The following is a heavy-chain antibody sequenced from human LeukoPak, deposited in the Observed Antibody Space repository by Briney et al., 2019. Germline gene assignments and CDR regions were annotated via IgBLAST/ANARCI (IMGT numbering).Heavy chain of an antibody. CDR1: GGSISSYY. J-gene: IGHJ2*01. D-gene: IGHD3-9*01. Sequence: SETLSLTCTVSGGSISSYYWSWIRQPPGKGLEWIGYIYYSGSTNYNPSLKSRVTISVDTSKNQFSLKLSSVTAADTAVYYCARLRENRPCTPILTGYCWYFDLWGRGTLVNVSS. CDR2: IYYSGST. V-gene: IGHV4-59*08. CDR3: ARLRENRPCTPILTGYCWYFDL.